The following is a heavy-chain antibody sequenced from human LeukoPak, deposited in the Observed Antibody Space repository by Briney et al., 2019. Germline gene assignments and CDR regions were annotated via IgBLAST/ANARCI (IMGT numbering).Heavy chain of an antibody. CDR3: ATPYLGAADYYYYYYMDV. CDR2: IRYDGSNK. CDR1: GFTFSSYG. J-gene: IGHJ6*03. V-gene: IGHV3-30*02. Sequence: GGSLRLSCAASGFTFSSYGMHWVRQAPGKGLEWVAFIRYDGSNKYYADSVKGRFTISRDNSKNTLYLQMNSLRAEDTAVYYCATPYLGAADYYYYYYMDVWGKGTTVTVSS. D-gene: IGHD6-25*01.